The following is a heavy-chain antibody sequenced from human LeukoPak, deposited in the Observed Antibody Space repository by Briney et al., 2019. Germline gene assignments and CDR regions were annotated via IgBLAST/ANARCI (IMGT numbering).Heavy chain of an antibody. J-gene: IGHJ4*02. Sequence: ASVNVSCTASGYTFTIYGISWVRPAPGQGLEWMGWISAYNGNTNYAQKLQGRVTMTTDTSTSTAYMELRSLRSDDTAVYYCARDKSPYYDSSGYSPPAYWGQGTLVTVSS. D-gene: IGHD3-22*01. CDR1: GYTFTIYG. CDR2: ISAYNGNT. V-gene: IGHV1-18*01. CDR3: ARDKSPYYDSSGYSPPAY.